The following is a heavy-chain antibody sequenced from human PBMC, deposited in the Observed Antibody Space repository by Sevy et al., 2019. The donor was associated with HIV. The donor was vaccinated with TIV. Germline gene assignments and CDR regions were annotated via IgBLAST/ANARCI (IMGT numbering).Heavy chain of an antibody. D-gene: IGHD3-22*01. CDR3: AITREYYSDTSGYFDY. Sequence: ASVKVSCKASGGTFSSYAISWVRQAPGQGLEWMGGIIPIFGTANYAQKFQGRVTITADESTSTAYMELSSLRSEDTAVYYCAITREYYSDTSGYFDYWGQGTLVTVSS. CDR1: GGTFSSYA. CDR2: IIPIFGTA. J-gene: IGHJ4*02. V-gene: IGHV1-69*13.